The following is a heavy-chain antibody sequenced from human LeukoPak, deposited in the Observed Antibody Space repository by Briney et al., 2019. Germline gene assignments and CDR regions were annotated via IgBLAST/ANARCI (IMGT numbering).Heavy chain of an antibody. V-gene: IGHV3-21*01. CDR1: GFTFSSYS. J-gene: IGHJ4*02. CDR2: ISSSSSYI. CDR3: ARDTLTFPGPNDY. Sequence: GSLRLSCAASGFTFSSYSMNWVRQAPGKGLEWVSSISSSSSYIYYADSVKGRFTISRDNAKNSLYLQMNSLRAEDTAVYYCARDTLTFPGPNDYWGQGTLVTVSS. D-gene: IGHD3-10*01.